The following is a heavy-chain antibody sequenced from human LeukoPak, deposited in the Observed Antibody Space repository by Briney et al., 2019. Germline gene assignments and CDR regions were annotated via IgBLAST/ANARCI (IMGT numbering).Heavy chain of an antibody. Sequence: GASMKVSCKASGYIFTSYGISWVRQAPGQGLEWMGWISAYNGNTNYAQKLQGRVTMTTDTSTSTAYMELRSLRSDDTAVYYCAGSGSYDYYYYGMDVWGQGTTVTVSS. CDR3: AGSGSYDYYYYGMDV. J-gene: IGHJ6*02. CDR2: ISAYNGNT. CDR1: GYIFTSYG. D-gene: IGHD3-10*01. V-gene: IGHV1-18*01.